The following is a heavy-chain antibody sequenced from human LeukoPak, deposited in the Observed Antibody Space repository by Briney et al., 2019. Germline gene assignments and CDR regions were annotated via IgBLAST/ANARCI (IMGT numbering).Heavy chain of an antibody. CDR1: GGSFSGYY. Sequence: PSETLSLTCAVYGGSFSGYYWSWIRQSPGRGLDWIGDINHSGTTTYNPSLKSRLSISVATSKNQFSLRLTSVTAADTAVYYCAGLQGHNYYYMDVWGEGTTVTVS. CDR3: AGLQGHNYYYMDV. V-gene: IGHV4-34*01. J-gene: IGHJ6*03. CDR2: INHSGTT.